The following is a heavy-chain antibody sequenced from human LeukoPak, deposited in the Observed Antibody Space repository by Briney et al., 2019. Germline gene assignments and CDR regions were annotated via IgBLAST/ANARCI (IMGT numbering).Heavy chain of an antibody. CDR1: GFTFDDYA. CDR3: AKGGYSSSEDYMDV. CDR2: ISWNSGSI. D-gene: IGHD6-13*01. Sequence: PGRSLRLSCAASGFTFDDYAMHWVRQAPGKGLEWVSGISWNSGSIGYADSVKGRFTISRDNAKNSLYLQMNSLRAEDMALYYCAKGGYSSSEDYMDVWGKGTTVTVSS. J-gene: IGHJ6*03. V-gene: IGHV3-9*03.